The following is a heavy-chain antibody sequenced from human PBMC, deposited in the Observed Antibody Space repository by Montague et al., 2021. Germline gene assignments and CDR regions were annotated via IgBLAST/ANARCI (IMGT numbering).Heavy chain of an antibody. CDR1: GDSLSSVGYS. Sequence: TLSLTCTVSGDSLSSVGYSWTWIRQHPGKGLEWIGYMYYSGSTYYNPYLKSRVTISGDTFKNHFSLRLTSVTAADTAVYYCARGRLATGDFDYWGQGTLVTVSS. CDR2: MYYSGST. V-gene: IGHV4-31*03. J-gene: IGHJ4*02. CDR3: ARGRLATGDFDY. D-gene: IGHD6-13*01.